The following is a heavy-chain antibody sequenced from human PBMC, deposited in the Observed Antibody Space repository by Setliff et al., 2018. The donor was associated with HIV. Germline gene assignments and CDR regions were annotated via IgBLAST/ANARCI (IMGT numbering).Heavy chain of an antibody. CDR1: GFTFSSYW. CDR3: ARGSLRGVLALGMDV. D-gene: IGHD3-10*01. J-gene: IGHJ6*02. CDR2: LNTDGSST. V-gene: IGHV3-74*03. Sequence: GGSLRLSCAASGFTFSSYWMHWVRQAPGKGLVWVSRLNTDGSSTKYADSVKGRFTISRDNAKNTLYLQMDSLRGEDTAVYYCARGSLRGVLALGMDVWGQGTTVTVS.